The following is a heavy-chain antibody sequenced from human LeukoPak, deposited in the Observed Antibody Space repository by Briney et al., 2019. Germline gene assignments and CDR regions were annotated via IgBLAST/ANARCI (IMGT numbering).Heavy chain of an antibody. J-gene: IGHJ3*02. CDR3: ARAASMIVVGNDAFDI. CDR2: ISSSSSYI. Sequence: GGSLRLSCAASGFTFSSYSMNWVRQAPGKGLEWVSSISSSSSYIYYADSVKGRFTISRDNAKNSLYLQMNSLRAEDTAVYYRARAASMIVVGNDAFDIWGQGTMVTVSS. CDR1: GFTFSSYS. V-gene: IGHV3-21*01. D-gene: IGHD3-22*01.